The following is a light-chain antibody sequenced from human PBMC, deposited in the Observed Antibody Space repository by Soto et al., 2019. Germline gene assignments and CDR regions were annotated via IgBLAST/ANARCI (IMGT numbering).Light chain of an antibody. CDR2: DAS. Sequence: DIQMTQSPSTLSASVGDRVTISCRASQSISNWLAWYQQKPGMAPKLLIFDASSLEGGVPSRFSGSGYGTEFTLTISSLQPDDFATYYCQQYNTFPPWTFGQGTKVEIK. J-gene: IGKJ1*01. V-gene: IGKV1-5*01. CDR1: QSISNW. CDR3: QQYNTFPPWT.